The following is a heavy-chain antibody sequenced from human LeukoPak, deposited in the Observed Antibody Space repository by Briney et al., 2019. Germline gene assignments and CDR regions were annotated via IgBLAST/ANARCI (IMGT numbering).Heavy chain of an antibody. CDR1: GFTFSSYA. V-gene: IGHV3-23*01. D-gene: IGHD3-9*01. Sequence: PGGSLRLSCAASGFTFSSYAMSWVRQAPGKGLEWVSAISGSGGSTYYADSVKGRFTISRDNSKNTLYLQMNSLRAEDTAVYYCARGGNYDILTGIIDYWGQGTLVTVSS. J-gene: IGHJ4*02. CDR2: ISGSGGST. CDR3: ARGGNYDILTGIIDY.